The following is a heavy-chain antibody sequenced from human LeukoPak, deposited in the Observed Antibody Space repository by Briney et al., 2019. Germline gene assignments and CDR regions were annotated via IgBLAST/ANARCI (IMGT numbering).Heavy chain of an antibody. CDR3: ARSTAVPHFQD. V-gene: IGHV3-7*01. CDR1: EFTFSRYW. D-gene: IGHD2-2*02. Sequence: GGSLRLSYAASEFTFSRYWMTWVRQAPGKGLEWVANIKQDGSEKYYVDSVKGRFTISRDNAKNSLYLQMNSLRAEDTAVYYCARSTAVPHFQDWGQGTLVTVSS. CDR2: IKQDGSEK. J-gene: IGHJ1*01.